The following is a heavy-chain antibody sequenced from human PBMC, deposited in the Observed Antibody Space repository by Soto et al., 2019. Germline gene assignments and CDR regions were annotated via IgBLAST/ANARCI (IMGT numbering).Heavy chain of an antibody. CDR2: IIPMFGKP. D-gene: IGHD1-26*01. CDR3: ARGRDQPPVGLYFDS. CDR1: GGAFNNYI. J-gene: IGHJ4*02. V-gene: IGHV1-69*01. Sequence: QVQLVQSGAEVKKPGSSVKVSCKASGGAFNNYIFDWVRQAPGQGLEWMGGIIPMFGKPKYAQTFQDRITISAYVSTGTAYMELTSLRFDDTAIYYCARGRDQPPVGLYFDSWGEGTRVTVSS.